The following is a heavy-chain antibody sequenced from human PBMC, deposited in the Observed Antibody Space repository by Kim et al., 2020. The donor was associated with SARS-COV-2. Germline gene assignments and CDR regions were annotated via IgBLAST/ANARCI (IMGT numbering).Heavy chain of an antibody. D-gene: IGHD6-19*01. J-gene: IGHJ4*02. CDR3: VRGSGFLLHY. Sequence: GGSLRLSCVASGFTISNYWMAWVRQAPVKGLEWVAIIKEDGSEEHYVDSVRGRLTISRDNAKNSVFLHMNSLRDDDTAVYYCVRGSGFLLHYWGQGTLVTVSS. V-gene: IGHV3-7*01. CDR1: GFTISNYW. CDR2: IKEDGSEE.